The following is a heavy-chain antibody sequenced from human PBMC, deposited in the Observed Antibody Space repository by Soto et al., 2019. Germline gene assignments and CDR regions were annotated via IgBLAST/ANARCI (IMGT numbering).Heavy chain of an antibody. J-gene: IGHJ4*02. CDR3: AHGSGWLSDQ. CDR2: IYWDDTK. Sequence: QITLKESGPTLVKPTQTLTLTCTFSGFSLSTTAVGVNWIRQPPGKPLEWLALIYWDDTKHYSSSLKNRLTIYKDTSQHQVVLTMTNMDPVDTASYYCAHGSGWLSDQWGQGTLVTVSS. V-gene: IGHV2-5*02. CDR1: GFSLSTTAVG. D-gene: IGHD6-19*01.